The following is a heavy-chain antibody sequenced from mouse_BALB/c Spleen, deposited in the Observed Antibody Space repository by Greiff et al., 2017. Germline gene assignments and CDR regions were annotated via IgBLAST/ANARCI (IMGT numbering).Heavy chain of an antibody. CDR1: GYTFTSYW. V-gene: IGHV1-7*01. Sequence: QVQLKQSGAELAKPGASVKMSCKASGYTFTSYWMHWVKQRPGQGLEWIGYINPSTGYTEYNQKFKDKATLTADKSSSTAYMQLSSLTSEDSAVYYCASLYDYDDFDYWGQGTTLTVSS. CDR2: INPSTGYT. J-gene: IGHJ2*01. D-gene: IGHD2-4*01. CDR3: ASLYDYDDFDY.